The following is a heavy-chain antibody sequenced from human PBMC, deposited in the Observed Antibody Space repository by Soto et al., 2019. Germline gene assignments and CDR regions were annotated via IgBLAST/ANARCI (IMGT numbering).Heavy chain of an antibody. CDR2: ISSSSSNI. Sequence: EVQLVESGGGLVTPGGSLRLSCAASGFSFRSYSMNWVRQAPGKGLEWVSSISSSSSNIYYEDSVKGRFTISRDDATNSLYLQMNSLRAEDTAVYYCARHTTNPYKIDYWGQGTLVTVSA. CDR3: ARHTTNPYKIDY. CDR1: GFSFRSYS. D-gene: IGHD1-1*01. V-gene: IGHV3-21*02. J-gene: IGHJ4*02.